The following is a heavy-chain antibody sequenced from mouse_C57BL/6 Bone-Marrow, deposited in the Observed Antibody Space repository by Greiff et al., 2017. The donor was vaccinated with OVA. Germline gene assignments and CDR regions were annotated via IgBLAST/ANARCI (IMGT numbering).Heavy chain of an antibody. J-gene: IGHJ4*01. CDR2: ISYGGSN. Sequence: EVQLVESGPGLVKPSQSLSLTCSVTGYSFTSYYIWYLIQQRPGNNLEWMGYISYGGSNNYNPDLKNRISITRDTTKNQFFLKLNTVTTEDAAACYCGGEGGLHMDYEGRGTAVTVTS. CDR1: GYSFTSYYI. D-gene: IGHD2-2*01. CDR3: GGEGGLHMDY. V-gene: IGHV3-6*01.